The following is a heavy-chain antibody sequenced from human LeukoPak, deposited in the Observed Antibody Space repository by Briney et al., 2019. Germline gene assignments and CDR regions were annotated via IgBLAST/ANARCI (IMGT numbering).Heavy chain of an antibody. J-gene: IGHJ4*02. CDR1: SGSISSTTYY. V-gene: IGHV4-39*07. D-gene: IGHD2-8*01. CDR2: IYYSGST. CDR3: ARDHGCSNGVCSYFDY. Sequence: SETLSLTCTVSSGSISSTTYYWGWIRQPPGKGLEWIGSIYYSGSTYYNPSLKSRVTISVDTSRNQFSLKLSFVTAADTAVYYCARDHGCSNGVCSYFDYWGQGTLVTVSS.